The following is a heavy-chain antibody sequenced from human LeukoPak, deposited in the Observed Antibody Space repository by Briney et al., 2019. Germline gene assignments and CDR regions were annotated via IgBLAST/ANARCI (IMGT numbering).Heavy chain of an antibody. Sequence: PSETLSLTCAVYGGSFSGYYWSWIRQPPGKGLEWIGEINHSGSTNYNPSLKSRVTISVDTSKNQFSLKLSSVTAADTAVYYCARDDDRAAAYRYSGSPIDYWGQGTLVTVSS. D-gene: IGHD1-26*01. CDR3: ARDDDRAAAYRYSGSPIDY. V-gene: IGHV4-34*01. CDR1: GGSFSGYY. CDR2: INHSGST. J-gene: IGHJ4*02.